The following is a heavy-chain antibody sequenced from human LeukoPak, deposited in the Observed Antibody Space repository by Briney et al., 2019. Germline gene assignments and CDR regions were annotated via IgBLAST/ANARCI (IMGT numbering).Heavy chain of an antibody. D-gene: IGHD2-2*01. J-gene: IGHJ4*02. Sequence: PGGSLRLSCAASGFTFSSYGMHWVRQAPGKGLEWVAVISYDGSNKYYADSVKGRFTISRDNSKNTLYLQMNSLRAEDTAVYYCAKDPRLYCSSTSCYAGLDYWGQGTLVTVSS. CDR3: AKDPRLYCSSTSCYAGLDY. V-gene: IGHV3-30*18. CDR1: GFTFSSYG. CDR2: ISYDGSNK.